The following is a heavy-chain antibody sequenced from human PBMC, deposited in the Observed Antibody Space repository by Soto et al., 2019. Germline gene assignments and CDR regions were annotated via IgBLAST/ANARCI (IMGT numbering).Heavy chain of an antibody. V-gene: IGHV1-18*01. CDR1: GYTFASYT. CDR3: ARDPPPPDY. Sequence: QVQLVQSGAEVKKPGASVKVSCKASGYTFASYTISWMRQAPGQGLEWMGWISAYNGNTNSAQKLQGRVTMTTDTSTSTDYMELRNLRSDDTAVYYCARDPPPPDYGGQGTLVTVSS. J-gene: IGHJ4*02. CDR2: ISAYNGNT.